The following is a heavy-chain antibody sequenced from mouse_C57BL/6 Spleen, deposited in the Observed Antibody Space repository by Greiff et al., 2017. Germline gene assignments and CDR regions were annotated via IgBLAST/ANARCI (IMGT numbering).Heavy chain of an antibody. CDR3: ARNYGSRSWFAY. V-gene: IGHV1-18*01. Sequence: EVKLVESGPELVKPGASVKIPCKASGYTFTDYNMDWVKQSHGKSLEWIGDINPNNGGTIYNQKFKGKATLTVDKSSSTAYMELRSLTSEDTAVYYCARNYGSRSWFAYWGQGTLVTVSA. CDR2: INPNNGGT. CDR1: GYTFTDYN. D-gene: IGHD1-1*01. J-gene: IGHJ3*01.